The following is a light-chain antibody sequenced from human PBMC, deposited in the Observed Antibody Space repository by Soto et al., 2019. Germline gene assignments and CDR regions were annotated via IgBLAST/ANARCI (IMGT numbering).Light chain of an antibody. V-gene: IGKV1-5*01. CDR3: QPYKTFWT. CDR1: RSISDW. CDR2: DVS. Sequence: IQMTQSPSSPSPSFGDRVTITCRASRSISDWLAWYQQKPGKAPELLIYDVSNLGSGVPSRFSGIGSGTEFSLTISSLKPDDIATYYCQPYKTFWTFGQGTKVDIK. J-gene: IGKJ1*01.